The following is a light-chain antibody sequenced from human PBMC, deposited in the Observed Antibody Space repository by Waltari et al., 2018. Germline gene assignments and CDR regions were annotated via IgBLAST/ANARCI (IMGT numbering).Light chain of an antibody. CDR1: SSDVGSFNL. CDR2: QVS. Sequence: QSALTQPASVSGSPGQSITISCTGTSSDVGSFNLVSWYQQHPNKAPKLMIYQVSKRPSGLSNRFSGSKSGNTASLTNSGLQAEDEAEYYCCSYGGSSTFVIFGGGTKLTVL. J-gene: IGLJ2*01. V-gene: IGLV2-23*02. CDR3: CSYGGSSTFVI.